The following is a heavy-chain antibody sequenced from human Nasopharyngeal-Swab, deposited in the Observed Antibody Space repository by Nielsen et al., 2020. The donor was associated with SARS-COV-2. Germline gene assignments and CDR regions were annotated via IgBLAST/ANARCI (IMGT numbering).Heavy chain of an antibody. CDR2: IDPSDSYT. J-gene: IGHJ4*02. CDR3: ARPLDYGGNSDFDY. CDR1: GYSFTSYW. D-gene: IGHD4-23*01. V-gene: IGHV5-10-1*01. Sequence: GESLKISCKGSGYSFTSYWINWVRQMPGKGLEWMGRIDPSDSYTNYSPSFQGHVSISTDKSINTAYLQWSSLKASDTAMYYCARPLDYGGNSDFDYWGQGTLVTVSS.